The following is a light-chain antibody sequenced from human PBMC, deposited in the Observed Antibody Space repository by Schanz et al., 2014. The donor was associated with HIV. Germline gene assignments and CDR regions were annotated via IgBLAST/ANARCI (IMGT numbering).Light chain of an antibody. V-gene: IGLV1-44*01. CDR1: NSNIGSNT. CDR2: SNN. J-gene: IGLJ2*01. CDR3: AAWDDSLNGSVV. Sequence: QSVLTQPPSASGTPGQRVTISCSGSNSNIGSNTVNWYQQLPGTAPKLLIYSNNQRPSGVPDRFSGSQSGTSASLAISGLQSEDEADYYCAAWDDSLNGSVVFGGGTKLTVL.